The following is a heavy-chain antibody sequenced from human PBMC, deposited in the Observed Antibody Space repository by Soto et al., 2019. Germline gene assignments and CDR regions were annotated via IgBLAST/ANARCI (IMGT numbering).Heavy chain of an antibody. CDR3: ARGVSAGVDY. D-gene: IGHD1-26*01. CDR1: GYSFTSLD. CDR2: MQPSTGRT. V-gene: IGHV1-8*01. J-gene: IGHJ4*02. Sequence: QVQLVQSGAEVREPGASVKVSCKASGYSFTSLDINWVRQTAGQGLEWMGWMQPSTGRTGYAQKFQGRVTMTRYNSINTAYMELTTLTSDDTAFYYCARGVSAGVDYWGQGTVVTVSS.